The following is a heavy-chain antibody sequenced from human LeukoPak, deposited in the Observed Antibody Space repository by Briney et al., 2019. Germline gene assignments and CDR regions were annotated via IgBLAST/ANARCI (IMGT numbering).Heavy chain of an antibody. CDR2: IYYSGST. V-gene: IGHV4-59*01. CDR1: GGSISSYY. Sequence: SETLSLTCTVSGGSISSYYWSWIRQPPGKGLEWIGYIYYSGSTNYNPSLKSRVTISVDTSKNQFSLKLSSVTAADTAVYYCVRDFDYWGQGTLVTVSS. J-gene: IGHJ4*02. CDR3: VRDFDY.